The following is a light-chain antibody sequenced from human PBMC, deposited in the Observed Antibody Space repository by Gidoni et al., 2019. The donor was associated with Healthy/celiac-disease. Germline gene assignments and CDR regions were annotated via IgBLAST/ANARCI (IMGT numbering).Light chain of an antibody. Sequence: LTQPASVSGSPGQSITISCTGTSSDVGGYNYVSWYQQHPGKAPKLMLYEVSNRPSGVSNRFSGSKSGNTASLTISGLQAEDEADYYCSSYTSSSTLVFGGGTKLTVL. CDR3: SSYTSSSTLV. J-gene: IGLJ3*02. V-gene: IGLV2-14*01. CDR1: SSDVGGYNY. CDR2: EVS.